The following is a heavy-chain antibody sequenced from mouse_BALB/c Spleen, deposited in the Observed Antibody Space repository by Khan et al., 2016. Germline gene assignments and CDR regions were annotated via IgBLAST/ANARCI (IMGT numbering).Heavy chain of an antibody. J-gene: IGHJ1*01. CDR3: ARDRYYYGSSRYFDV. D-gene: IGHD1-1*01. CDR2: INTYSGES. CDR1: GYTFTNYG. V-gene: IGHV9-1*02. Sequence: QIQLVQAGPELKRPGKTVKISCKAYGYTFTNYGINWVKQAPGKGLKWMGWINTYSGESTYADDFKGRFAFSLETSATNAYLPITNLNNEALATLFCARDRYYYGSSRYFDVWGAGTTVTVSS.